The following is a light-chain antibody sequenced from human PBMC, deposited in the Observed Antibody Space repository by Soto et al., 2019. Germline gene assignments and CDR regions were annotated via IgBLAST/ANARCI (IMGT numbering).Light chain of an antibody. V-gene: IGKV3-20*01. CDR1: QSVSSNY. CDR2: GAS. CDR3: QQYGGAPWT. Sequence: EIVLTQSPGTLSLSPGERATLFCRASQSVSSNYLAWFQQRPGQPPRLLISGASSRATGIPDRFSGSGSGTDFTLTISRLEPEDFAVYHCQQYGGAPWTFGQGNKVEIK. J-gene: IGKJ1*01.